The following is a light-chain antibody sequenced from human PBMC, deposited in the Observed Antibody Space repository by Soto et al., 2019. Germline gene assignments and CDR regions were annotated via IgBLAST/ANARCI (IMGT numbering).Light chain of an antibody. Sequence: QSVLTQPASVSGSPGQSISISCTGNSXDVGGYNYVSWYQQHPGKAPKLMIYAVTDRPSGDSSRFSGSKSGNTVSLTISGLQSEDDADYFSTSDTSTSTLFGTGPKGTVL. CDR1: SXDVGGYNY. V-gene: IGLV2-14*01. CDR3: TSDTSTSTL. J-gene: IGLJ1*01. CDR2: AVT.